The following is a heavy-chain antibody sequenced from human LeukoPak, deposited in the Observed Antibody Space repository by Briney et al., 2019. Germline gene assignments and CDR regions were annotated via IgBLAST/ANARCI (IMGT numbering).Heavy chain of an antibody. V-gene: IGHV4-59*08. J-gene: IGHJ5*02. CDR2: IYYSGST. CDR1: GGSISSYY. Sequence: PSETLSLTCTVSGGSISSYYWSWIRQPPVKGLEWIGYIYYSGSTNYNPSLMSRVTISVDTSKNQFSLKLSSVTAADTAVYYCARREGSSWFSHWFDPWGQGTLVTVSS. D-gene: IGHD6-13*01. CDR3: ARREGSSWFSHWFDP.